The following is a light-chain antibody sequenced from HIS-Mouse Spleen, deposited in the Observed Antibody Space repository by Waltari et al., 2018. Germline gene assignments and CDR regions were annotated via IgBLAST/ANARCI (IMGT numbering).Light chain of an antibody. CDR3: QQYGSSLMYT. Sequence: EIVMTQSPATLSVSPGERATLSCRASQSVSSNLAWYQQKPGQAPRLLIYGASTRATGIPARFSGSGSGTYFTLTISRLEPEDFAVYYCQQYGSSLMYTFGQGTKLEIK. J-gene: IGKJ2*01. CDR2: GAS. CDR1: QSVSSN. V-gene: IGKV3-15*01.